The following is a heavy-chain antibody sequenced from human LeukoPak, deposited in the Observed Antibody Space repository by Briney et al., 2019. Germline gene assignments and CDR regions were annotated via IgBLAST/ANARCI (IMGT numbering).Heavy chain of an antibody. CDR1: GYSISSGYY. CDR3: ARHGTTYPGYSSGHFDP. J-gene: IGHJ5*02. V-gene: IGHV4-38-2*02. D-gene: IGHD6-19*01. CDR2: IYYSGST. Sequence: SETLSLTCTVSGYSISSGYYWGWIRQPPGKGLEWVGSIYYSGSTYYNPSLKSRVTISVDTSKNQFSLKLSSVTAADTAVYYCARHGTTYPGYSSGHFDPWGQGTLVTVSS.